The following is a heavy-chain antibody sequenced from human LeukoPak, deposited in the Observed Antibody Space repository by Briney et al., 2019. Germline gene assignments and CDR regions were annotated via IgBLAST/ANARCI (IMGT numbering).Heavy chain of an antibody. D-gene: IGHD3-10*02. CDR1: GFTFNNYA. Sequence: GGSLRLSCAGSGFTFNNYAMSWVRRAPRKGLEWVSTIMIGGDGKHYADSVKGRFTISRDKSNNTLYLQMNSLGAEDTAVYYCAKNVSPFDYWGQGTLVTVSS. CDR3: AKNVSPFDY. J-gene: IGHJ4*02. CDR2: IMIGGDGK. V-gene: IGHV3-23*01.